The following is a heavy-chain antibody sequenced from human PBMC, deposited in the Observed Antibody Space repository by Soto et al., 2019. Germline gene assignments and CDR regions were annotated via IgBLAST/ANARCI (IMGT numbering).Heavy chain of an antibody. J-gene: IGHJ4*02. CDR2: IYYSGST. CDR1: GGSISSGDYY. D-gene: IGHD3-16*02. V-gene: IGHV4-30-4*02. Sequence: PSETLSLTCTVSGGSISSGDYYGIWIRQPPGKGLEWIGYIYYSGSTYYNPTLKSRVTISVDTSKNQFSLKLSSVTAADTAVYYCARDGPSDGSYQYWGQGTLVTVSS. CDR3: ARDGPSDGSYQY.